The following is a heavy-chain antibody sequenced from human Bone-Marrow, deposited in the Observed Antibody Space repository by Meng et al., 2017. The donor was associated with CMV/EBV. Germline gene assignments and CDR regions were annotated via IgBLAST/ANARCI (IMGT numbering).Heavy chain of an antibody. D-gene: IGHD4-11*01. Sequence: GESLKISCAASGFTFSSYAMSWVRQAPGKGLEWVSSISSSGSTIYYADSVKGRFTISRDNAKNSLYLQMNSLRAEDTAVYYCAREADYTSSWFYFDYWGQGTLVTVSS. CDR3: AREADYTSSWFYFDY. V-gene: IGHV3-48*03. CDR1: GFTFSSYA. CDR2: ISSSGSTI. J-gene: IGHJ4*02.